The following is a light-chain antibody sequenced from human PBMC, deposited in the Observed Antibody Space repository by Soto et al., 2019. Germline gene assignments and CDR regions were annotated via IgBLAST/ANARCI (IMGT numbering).Light chain of an antibody. V-gene: IGKV3-20*01. Sequence: EIVLTNSPGTLSLSQGERATLSCRASQSVSSSYLAWYQQKPGQAPRLLIYGASSRATGIPDRFSGSGSGTDFTLTISRLEPEDFAVYYCQQYGGSFRVFGPGTKVDIK. J-gene: IGKJ3*01. CDR1: QSVSSSY. CDR3: QQYGGSFRV. CDR2: GAS.